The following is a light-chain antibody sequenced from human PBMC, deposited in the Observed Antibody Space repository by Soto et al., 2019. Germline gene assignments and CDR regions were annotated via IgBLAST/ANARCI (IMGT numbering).Light chain of an antibody. J-gene: IGKJ5*01. V-gene: IGKV3-20*01. Sequence: IVLTPSPATLSGSPAARVSLPCRASQSVDINLAWFQQIPGQAPRLLIYAASSRATGIPDRFSGSGSGTDFTLTINRLEPEDFALYHCQQYGSSPITFGQGTRLEIK. CDR3: QQYGSSPIT. CDR1: QSVDIN. CDR2: AAS.